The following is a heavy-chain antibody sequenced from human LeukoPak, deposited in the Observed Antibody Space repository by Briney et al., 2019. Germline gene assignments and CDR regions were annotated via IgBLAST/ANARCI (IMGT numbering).Heavy chain of an antibody. D-gene: IGHD1-26*01. Sequence: GGSLRLSCAASGFTFSTYEMNWVRQAPGKGLEWVSYITSSGNTIYYADSVKGRFTISRDNAKNSLYLQMHSLRADDTAVHYCARDFVSGSSDSFDIWGQGTMVTVSS. CDR2: ITSSGNTI. CDR1: GFTFSTYE. CDR3: ARDFVSGSSDSFDI. J-gene: IGHJ3*02. V-gene: IGHV3-48*03.